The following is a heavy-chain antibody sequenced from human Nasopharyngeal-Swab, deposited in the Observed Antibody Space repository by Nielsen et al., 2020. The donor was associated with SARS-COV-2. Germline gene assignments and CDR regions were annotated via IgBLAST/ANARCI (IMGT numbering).Heavy chain of an antibody. CDR2: FDPEDGET. D-gene: IGHD6-19*01. CDR1: GYTLTELS. J-gene: IGHJ4*02. Sequence: ASVKVSCKVSGYTLTELSMHWVRQAPGKGLEWMGGFDPEDGETIYAQKFQGRVTMTEDTSTGTAYMELSSLRSEDTAVYYCATFPAVYSSGWYPFDYWGQGTLVTVSS. V-gene: IGHV1-24*01. CDR3: ATFPAVYSSGWYPFDY.